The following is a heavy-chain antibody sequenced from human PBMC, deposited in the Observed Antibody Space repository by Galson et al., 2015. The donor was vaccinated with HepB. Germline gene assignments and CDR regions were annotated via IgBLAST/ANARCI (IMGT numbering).Heavy chain of an antibody. D-gene: IGHD2-21*01. Sequence: SVKVSCKASGYTFNTLGVCWVRQAPGQGLEWMGYISPHSGKTVYAQSFQWRATMTTDRSTSTAYMELRGLRADDTAVYYCVREMWQTAGVQNFFDYWGQGTLVTVSS. V-gene: IGHV1-18*04. CDR1: GYTFNTLG. CDR2: ISPHSGKT. CDR3: VREMWQTAGVQNFFDY. J-gene: IGHJ4*02.